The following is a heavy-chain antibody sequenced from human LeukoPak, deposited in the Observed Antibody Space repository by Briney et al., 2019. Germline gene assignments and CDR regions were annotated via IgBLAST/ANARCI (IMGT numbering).Heavy chain of an antibody. V-gene: IGHV3-23*01. CDR2: ISGSGSNT. J-gene: IGHJ4*02. CDR3: AKDSPTIWQQPDY. Sequence: GGSLRLSCAASGFTSSSYAMSWVRQAPGKGLEWVSAISGSGSNTYYADSVKGRFTISRDNSKNTLYLQMNSLRAEDTAVYYCAKDSPTIWQQPDYWGQGTLVTVSS. D-gene: IGHD6-13*01. CDR1: GFTSSSYA.